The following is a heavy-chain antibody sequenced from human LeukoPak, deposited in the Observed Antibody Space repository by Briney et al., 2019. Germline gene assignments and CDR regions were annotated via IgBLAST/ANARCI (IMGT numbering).Heavy chain of an antibody. Sequence: GGSLRLSCAASGFTFDDYAMHWVRQAPGKGLEWVSGISWNSGSIGYADSVKGRFTISRDNAKNSLYLQMNGLRAEDTALYYCAKVRTQGDAFDIWGQGTMVTVSS. CDR3: AKVRTQGDAFDI. J-gene: IGHJ3*02. CDR1: GFTFDDYA. V-gene: IGHV3-9*01. CDR2: ISWNSGSI.